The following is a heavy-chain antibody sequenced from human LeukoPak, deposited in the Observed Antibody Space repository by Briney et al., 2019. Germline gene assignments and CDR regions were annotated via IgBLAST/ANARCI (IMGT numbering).Heavy chain of an antibody. Sequence: GGSLRLSCAASGFTFSTYFMSWVRQAPGKRLEWVGRIKSKTDGGTTDDAAPVKGRFTISRDDSKNTLYLQMNSLKTEDTAVYYCTTDPQRSYYFDYWGQGTLVTVSS. CDR2: IKSKTDGGTT. V-gene: IGHV3-15*01. D-gene: IGHD5-24*01. J-gene: IGHJ4*02. CDR1: GFTFSTYF. CDR3: TTDPQRSYYFDY.